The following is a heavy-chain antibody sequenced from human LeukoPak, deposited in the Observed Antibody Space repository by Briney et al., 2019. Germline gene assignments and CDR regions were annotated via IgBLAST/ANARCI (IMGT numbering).Heavy chain of an antibody. CDR3: AKGPVCSSTTCYSVGAFDI. V-gene: IGHV3-23*01. J-gene: IGHJ3*02. CDR1: GFTFSNYA. CDR2: ISGSGRNT. Sequence: GGSLRLSCAVSGFTFSNYAMSWVRQAPGKGLEWVSAISGSGRNTYYADSVKGRFTISRDNSKNTLFLQVTSLRAEDTALYYCAKGPVCSSTTCYSVGAFDIWGQGTMVTVSS. D-gene: IGHD2-2*01.